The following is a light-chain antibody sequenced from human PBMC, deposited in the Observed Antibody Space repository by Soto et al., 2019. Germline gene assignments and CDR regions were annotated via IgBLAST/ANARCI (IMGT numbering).Light chain of an antibody. CDR1: NSNIGSNY. Sequence: QSVLTQPPSASGTPGQRVTISCSGGNSNIGSNYVYWYRQLPGTAPQLLIYNNHQRPSGVPDRFSASKSGSSASLDVSGLRSEDGADYFCAAWDASLSCWVFGGGTKSPS. V-gene: IGLV1-47*02. J-gene: IGLJ3*02. CDR2: NNH. CDR3: AAWDASLSCWV.